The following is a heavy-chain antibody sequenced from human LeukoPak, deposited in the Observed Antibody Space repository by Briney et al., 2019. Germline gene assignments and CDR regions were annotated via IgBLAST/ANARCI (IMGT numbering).Heavy chain of an antibody. CDR2: ISGSGGST. V-gene: IGHV3-23*01. D-gene: IGHD6-19*01. CDR3: ARKEGYSSAWYWDN. Sequence: GGSLRLSCAASGFTFTDYAMTWVRQAPGKGLEWVSAISGSGGSTYYADSVKGRFTISRDNSKNTLYLQMNTLIAEDTAVYYCARKEGYSSAWYWDNWGQGTLVTVSS. J-gene: IGHJ4*02. CDR1: GFTFTDYA.